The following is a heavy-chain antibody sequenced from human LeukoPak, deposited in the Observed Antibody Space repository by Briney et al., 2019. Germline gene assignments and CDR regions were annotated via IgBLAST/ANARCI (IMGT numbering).Heavy chain of an antibody. J-gene: IGHJ4*02. V-gene: IGHV4-59*01. CDR2: LYYGETT. D-gene: IGHD4-17*01. CDR1: GGPISSYF. Sequence: SETLSPTCTVSGGPISSYFCSWIRQPPGKGLEWIGYLYYGETTNYNPSLKSRVTISVDTSKNQFSLKLSSVTAADTAVYYCARGGYGDSPFDYWGQGTLVTVSS. CDR3: ARGGYGDSPFDY.